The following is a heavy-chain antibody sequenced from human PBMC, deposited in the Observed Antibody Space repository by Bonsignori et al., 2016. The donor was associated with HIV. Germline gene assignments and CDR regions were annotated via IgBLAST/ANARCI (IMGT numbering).Heavy chain of an antibody. CDR3: ARKLKLGMFYVYAFDI. Sequence: WIRQPPGKGLEWVSVIYSGGSTYYADSVKGRFTISRDNSKNTLYLQMNSLRAEDTAVYYCARKLKLGMFYVYAFDIWGQGTMVTVSS. J-gene: IGHJ3*02. D-gene: IGHD7-27*01. CDR2: IYSGGST. V-gene: IGHV3-66*01.